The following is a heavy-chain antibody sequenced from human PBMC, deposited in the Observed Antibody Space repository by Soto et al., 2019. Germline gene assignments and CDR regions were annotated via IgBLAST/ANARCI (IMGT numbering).Heavy chain of an antibody. J-gene: IGHJ6*02. Sequence: GASLKISCATSGFTFSNFDMHWVRQVPGKGLEWVSAIGAARDPYYLGSVKGRFTISRENAKNSVYLQMNDLRAGDSAVYYCARAYTGRLPRRADYYYAMDVWGQGTTVTVSS. V-gene: IGHV3-13*05. CDR3: ARAYTGRLPRRADYYYAMDV. CDR2: IGAARDP. CDR1: GFTFSNFD. D-gene: IGHD2-2*02.